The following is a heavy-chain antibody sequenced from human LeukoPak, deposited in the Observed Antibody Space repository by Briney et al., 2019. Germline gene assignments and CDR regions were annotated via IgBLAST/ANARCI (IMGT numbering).Heavy chain of an antibody. J-gene: IGHJ4*02. V-gene: IGHV3-7*01. CDR3: ARVHTTASSGLYQV. CDR2: IKQDGSEK. Sequence: PGGSLRLSCAASKFTFSSYWMSWVRQAPGKGLEWVANIKQDGSEKYYVDSVKGRFTISRDNAKNSLYLQMNSLRAEDTAVYYCARVHTTASSGLYQVWGQGTLVTVSS. D-gene: IGHD6-19*01. CDR1: KFTFSSYW.